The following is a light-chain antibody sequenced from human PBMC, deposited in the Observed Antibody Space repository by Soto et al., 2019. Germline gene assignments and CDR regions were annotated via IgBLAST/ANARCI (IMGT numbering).Light chain of an antibody. CDR3: CSYHGNYSYI. Sequence: QSVLTQPPSVSGAPGQRVTISCTGSSSNIGAGYDVHWYQQLPGTAPKLLIYGNSNRPSGVPDRFSGSKSGTSASLAITGPHPEAEDDYFCCSYHGNYSYIFGTETKVT. J-gene: IGLJ1*01. CDR2: GNS. CDR1: SSNIGAGYD. V-gene: IGLV1-40*01.